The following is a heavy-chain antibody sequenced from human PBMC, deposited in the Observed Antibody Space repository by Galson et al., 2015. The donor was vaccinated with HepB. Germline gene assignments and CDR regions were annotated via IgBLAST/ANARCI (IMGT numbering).Heavy chain of an antibody. D-gene: IGHD3-3*01. Sequence: LSLSCAASGFTFRRYAMHWVRPTPGTGLAWVSGISGRDGTTYYADSVRGRFTISRDNSKNTLYLQMNSLRAGDTAIYYCARGEGNYDFWSGYPNYWGQGTLVTVST. V-gene: IGHV3-23*01. CDR3: ARGEGNYDFWSGYPNY. CDR1: GFTFRRYA. J-gene: IGHJ4*02. CDR2: ISGRDGTT.